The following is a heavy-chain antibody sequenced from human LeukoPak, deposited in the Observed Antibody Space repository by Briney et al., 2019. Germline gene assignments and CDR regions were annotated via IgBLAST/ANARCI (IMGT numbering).Heavy chain of an antibody. J-gene: IGHJ4*02. CDR2: INHSGST. Sequence: KPSETLSLTCAVYGGSFSGYYWSWIRQPPGKGLEWIGEINHSGSTNYNPSLKSRVTISVDTSKNQFSLKLSSVTAADTAVYYCARGSDVLLWIYHFDYWGQGTLVTVSS. V-gene: IGHV4-34*01. CDR3: ARGSDVLLWIYHFDY. D-gene: IGHD3-10*01. CDR1: GGSFSGYY.